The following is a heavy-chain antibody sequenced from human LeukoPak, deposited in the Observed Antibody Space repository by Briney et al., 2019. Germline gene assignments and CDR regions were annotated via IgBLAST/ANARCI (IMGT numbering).Heavy chain of an antibody. Sequence: PSETLSLTCTVSGDSISSGDYYWSWIRQPAGKGLEWIGRIYSRGSTYNPSLKSRVTMSADTSRNHVSLTLNSVTAADTAVYYCARDSGTTGEVKFDPWGQGTLVTAPS. V-gene: IGHV4-61*02. CDR2: IYSRGST. D-gene: IGHD3-10*01. J-gene: IGHJ5*02. CDR1: GDSISSGDYY. CDR3: ARDSGTTGEVKFDP.